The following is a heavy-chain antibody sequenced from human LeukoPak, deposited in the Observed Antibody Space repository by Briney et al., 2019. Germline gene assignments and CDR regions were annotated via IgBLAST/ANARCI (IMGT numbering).Heavy chain of an antibody. Sequence: GGSLRLSCAASGFTVSSNYMSWVRQAPGKGLEWVSVIYSGGSTYYADSVKGRFTISRDNSKNTLYLQVNSLRAEDTAVYYCARDPAYYYDSSGYYDRGGFDYWGQGTLVTVSS. D-gene: IGHD3-22*01. J-gene: IGHJ4*02. CDR3: ARDPAYYYDSSGYYDRGGFDY. CDR2: IYSGGST. CDR1: GFTVSSNY. V-gene: IGHV3-66*02.